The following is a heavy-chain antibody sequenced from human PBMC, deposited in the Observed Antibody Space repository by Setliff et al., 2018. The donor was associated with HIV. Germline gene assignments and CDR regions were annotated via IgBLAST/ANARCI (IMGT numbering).Heavy chain of an antibody. V-gene: IGHV3-21*01. J-gene: IGHJ4*02. D-gene: IGHD3-3*01. CDR1: GFTFSSYN. CDR3: ARDVSWRVRTYIDY. CDR2: ISSSSSFI. Sequence: GESLKISCAASGFTFSSYNMNWVRQAPGKGLEWVSSISSSSSFIDHADSVKGRFTISRDNAKNSLYLQMNSLTAEDTAVYYCARDVSWRVRTYIDYWGQGALVTVSS.